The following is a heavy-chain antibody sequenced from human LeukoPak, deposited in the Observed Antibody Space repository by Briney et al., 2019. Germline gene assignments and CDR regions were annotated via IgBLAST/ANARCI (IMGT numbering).Heavy chain of an antibody. D-gene: IGHD1-1*01. J-gene: IGHJ3*02. CDR1: GYTFINYG. Sequence: ASVKVSCKASGYTFINYGISWVRQAPGQGLEWMAWISAYNGNTNYAQKLQGRVTMITDISTSTAYMELRSLRADDTAVYYCARSRYNWNPRPDQAFDIWGQGTMVTVSS. CDR2: ISAYNGNT. V-gene: IGHV1-18*01. CDR3: ARSRYNWNPRPDQAFDI.